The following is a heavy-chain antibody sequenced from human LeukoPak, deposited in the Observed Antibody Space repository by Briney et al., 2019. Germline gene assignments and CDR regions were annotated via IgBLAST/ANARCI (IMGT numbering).Heavy chain of an antibody. CDR2: MNPNSGNT. CDR3: ARKGIAVARRYNWFDP. D-gene: IGHD6-19*01. V-gene: IGHV1-8*01. CDR1: GYTFTSYD. J-gene: IGHJ5*02. Sequence: ASVKVSCKASGYTFTSYDINWVRQATGQGLEWMGWMNPNSGNTGYAQKFQGRVTMTRNTSISTAYMELSSLRSEDTAVYYCARKGIAVARRYNWFDPWGQGTLVTVSS.